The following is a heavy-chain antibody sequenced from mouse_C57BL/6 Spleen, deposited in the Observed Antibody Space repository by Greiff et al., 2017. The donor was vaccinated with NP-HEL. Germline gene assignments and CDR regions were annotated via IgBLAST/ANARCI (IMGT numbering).Heavy chain of an antibody. CDR1: GYTFTSYW. Sequence: QVQLQQPGAELVKPGASVKLSCKASGYTFTSYWMHWVKQRPGQGLEWIGMIHPNSGSTNYNEKFKSKATLTVDKSSSTAYMQLSSLTSEDSAVYYCARHSSGYNAMDYWGQGTSVTVSS. CDR3: ARHSSGYNAMDY. CDR2: IHPNSGST. V-gene: IGHV1-64*01. D-gene: IGHD3-2*02. J-gene: IGHJ4*01.